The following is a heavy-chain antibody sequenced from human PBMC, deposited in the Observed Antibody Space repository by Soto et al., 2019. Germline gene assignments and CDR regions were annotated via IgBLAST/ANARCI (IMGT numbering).Heavy chain of an antibody. D-gene: IGHD1-1*01. CDR1: GYTFTSYD. CDR3: ARVTTGGRLRRLGNWFDP. CDR2: MNPNSGNT. J-gene: IGHJ5*02. V-gene: IGHV1-8*01. Sequence: AASVKVSCKAAGYTFTSYDINWVRQATGQGLEWMGWMNPNSGNTGYAQKFQGRVTMTRNTSISTAYMELSSLRSEDTAVYYCARVTTGGRLRRLGNWFDPWGQGTLVTVSS.